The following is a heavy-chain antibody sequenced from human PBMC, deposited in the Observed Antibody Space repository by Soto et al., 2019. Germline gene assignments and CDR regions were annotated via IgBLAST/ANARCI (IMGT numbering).Heavy chain of an antibody. CDR3: AKDRVNTIIVVGPPGAFDI. D-gene: IGHD3-22*01. V-gene: IGHV3-23*01. CDR1: GFTFSSYA. CDR2: LRGSGGST. Sequence: PGGSLRLSCAASGFTFSSYAMSWVRQAPGKGLEWVSGLRGSGGSTYYADSVKGRFTISRDNSKNTLYLQMNGLRAEDTAVYYCAKDRVNTIIVVGPPGAFDIWGQGTMVTVSS. J-gene: IGHJ3*02.